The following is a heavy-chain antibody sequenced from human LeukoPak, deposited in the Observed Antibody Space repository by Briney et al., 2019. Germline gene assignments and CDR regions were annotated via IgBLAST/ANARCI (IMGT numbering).Heavy chain of an antibody. CDR1: GGSISSGPYS. Sequence: SETLSLTCAVSGGSISSGPYSWSWIRQPPGKGLEWTGYIYHSGSTYYNPSLKSRVTISVDRSKNQFSLKLTSLTAADTAVFYCARVYGSGGSFNWFDPWGQGTLVTVSS. CDR3: ARVYGSGGSFNWFDP. CDR2: IYHSGST. V-gene: IGHV4-30-2*01. J-gene: IGHJ5*02. D-gene: IGHD2-15*01.